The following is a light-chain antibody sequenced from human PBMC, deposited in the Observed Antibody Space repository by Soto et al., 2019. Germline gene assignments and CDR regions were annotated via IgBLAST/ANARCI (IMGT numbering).Light chain of an antibody. CDR2: EVS. Sequence: QSALTQPPSASGSPGQSVTISCTGTSSDVGGYNYVSWYQQHPGKAPKLMIYEVSKRPSGVPDRFSGSESGNTASLTVSGLQAEDEADYYCSSYGGSNNYVFGTGTKLTVL. J-gene: IGLJ1*01. CDR1: SSDVGGYNY. V-gene: IGLV2-8*01. CDR3: SSYGGSNNYV.